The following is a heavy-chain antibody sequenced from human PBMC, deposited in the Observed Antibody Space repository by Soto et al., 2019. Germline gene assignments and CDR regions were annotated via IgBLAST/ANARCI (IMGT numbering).Heavy chain of an antibody. D-gene: IGHD3-22*01. CDR3: TSGTAGSSGPLY. V-gene: IGHV3-53*04. J-gene: IGHJ4*02. CDR2: MYTDDST. CDR1: GFTVSSNY. Sequence: EVQLVESGGGLVQPGGSLRLSCAASGFTVSSNYMSWVRQAPGTGLEWLSVMYTDDSTDYADSVKGRFTISRHNSKNTLYLPMTSLRAEDTAVDYCTSGTAGSSGPLYWGQGTLVTVSA.